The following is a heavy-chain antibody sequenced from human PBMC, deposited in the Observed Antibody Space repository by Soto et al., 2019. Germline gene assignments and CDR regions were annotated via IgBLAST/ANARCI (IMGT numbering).Heavy chain of an antibody. D-gene: IGHD3-22*01. CDR2: IIPIFGTA. V-gene: IGHV1-69*06. Sequence: SVKVSCKASGGTFSSYAISRVRQAPGQGLEWMGGIIPIFGTANYAQKFQGRVTITADKSTSTAYMELSSLRSEDTAVYYCARAVYYYDSSGYTPPYYFDYWGQGTLVTVSS. CDR1: GGTFSSYA. CDR3: ARAVYYYDSSGYTPPYYFDY. J-gene: IGHJ4*02.